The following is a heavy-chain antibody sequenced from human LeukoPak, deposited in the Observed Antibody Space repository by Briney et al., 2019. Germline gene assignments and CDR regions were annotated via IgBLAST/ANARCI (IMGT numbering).Heavy chain of an antibody. J-gene: IGHJ1*01. Sequence: PSETLSLTCTVSGGSISSGSYYWTWIRQHPGKGLEWIGYIYYSGSTYYNPSLKSRVTISVDTSKNQFSLKLSSVTAADTAVYYCARVPHNYYDSSGYHEYFQHWGQGTLVTVSS. CDR3: ARVPHNYYDSSGYHEYFQH. D-gene: IGHD3-22*01. CDR1: GGSISSGSYY. CDR2: IYYSGST. V-gene: IGHV4-31*03.